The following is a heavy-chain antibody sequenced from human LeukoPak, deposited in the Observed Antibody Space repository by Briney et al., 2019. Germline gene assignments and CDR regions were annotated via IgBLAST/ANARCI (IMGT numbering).Heavy chain of an antibody. CDR3: AATYYGSGSYYNYNWFDP. Sequence: ASVKVSCKASGYTFISYAMHWVRQAPGQRLEWMGWINAGNGNTKYSQKFQGRVTITRDTSASTAYMELSSLRSEDTAVYYCAATYYGSGSYYNYNWFDPWGQGTLVTVSS. D-gene: IGHD3-10*01. V-gene: IGHV1-3*01. CDR2: INAGNGNT. CDR1: GYTFISYA. J-gene: IGHJ5*02.